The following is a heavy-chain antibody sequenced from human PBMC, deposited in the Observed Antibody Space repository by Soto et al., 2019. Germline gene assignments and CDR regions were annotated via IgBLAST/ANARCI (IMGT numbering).Heavy chain of an antibody. J-gene: IGHJ4*02. CDR2: MNPNTGNT. D-gene: IGHD3-22*01. Sequence: WASVKVSCKAYGYTFIDFDINWVRQAAGQGLEWMGWMNPNTGNTAYAQKFQGRLTLTRDTSISAAYMDLSSLTSEDTAVYYCARVYYYDSSAIFGYWGQETLVTVYS. V-gene: IGHV1-8*01. CDR1: GYTFIDFD. CDR3: ARVYYYDSSAIFGY.